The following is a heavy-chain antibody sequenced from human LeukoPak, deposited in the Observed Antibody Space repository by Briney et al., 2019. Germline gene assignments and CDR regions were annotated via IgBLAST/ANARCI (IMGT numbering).Heavy chain of an antibody. V-gene: IGHV3-30*03. J-gene: IGHJ4*02. Sequence: GGSLRLSCAASGFTVSRNCMTWVRQAPGKGLEWVAIISYDGSNKYYADSVKGRFTISRDNPQNSLYLQMNSLRAEDTAVYYCARVARPWGISVAGTFDSWGQGTLVTVSS. CDR1: GFTVSRNC. CDR3: ARVARPWGISVAGTFDS. CDR2: ISYDGSNK. D-gene: IGHD6-19*01.